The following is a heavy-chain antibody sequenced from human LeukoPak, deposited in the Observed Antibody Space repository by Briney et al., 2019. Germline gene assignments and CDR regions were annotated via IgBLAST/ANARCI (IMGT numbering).Heavy chain of an antibody. D-gene: IGHD6-13*01. V-gene: IGHV4-34*01. CDR3: ARGGGSSWYGRGNDAFDI. J-gene: IGHJ3*02. CDR1: GGFFSGYY. Sequence: SETLSLTCAVYGGFFSGYYWSWIRQPPGKGLEWIGEINHSGSTNYNPSLKSRVTISVDTSKNQFSLKLSSVTAADTAVYYCARGGGSSWYGRGNDAFDIWGQGTMVTVSS. CDR2: INHSGST.